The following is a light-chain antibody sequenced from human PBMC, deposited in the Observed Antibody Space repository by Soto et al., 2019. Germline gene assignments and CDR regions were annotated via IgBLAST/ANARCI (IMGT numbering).Light chain of an antibody. CDR2: EAT. Sequence: QSVLTQPASVSGSPGQSITISCTGTSSDVGNYKFVSWYQQHPGKAPKLMTYEATKRPSGVSDRFSGSNSGNTASLTISGLQAEDEADYYCCSYSGSGTYVFRTGTKLTVL. CDR1: SSDVGNYKF. V-gene: IGLV2-23*01. CDR3: CSYSGSGTYV. J-gene: IGLJ1*01.